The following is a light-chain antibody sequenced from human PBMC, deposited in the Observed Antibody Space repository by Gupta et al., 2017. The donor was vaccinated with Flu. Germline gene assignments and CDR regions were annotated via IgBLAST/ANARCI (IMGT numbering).Light chain of an antibody. Sequence: DIVMTQSPGTLSVSPGERATLSCRASRSVKSKLAWYQQKPRQAPRLLIYDASTRVAGSPAGFSGSGSGTKFTLTISSLQAEDFAVYYCQHYDNWLTYSFGQGTKLEIK. J-gene: IGKJ2*01. CDR2: DAS. CDR1: RSVKSK. V-gene: IGKV3D-15*01. CDR3: QHYDNWLTYS.